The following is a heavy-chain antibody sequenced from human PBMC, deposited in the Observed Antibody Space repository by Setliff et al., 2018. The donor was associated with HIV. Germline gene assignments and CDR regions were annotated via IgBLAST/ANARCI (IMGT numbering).Heavy chain of an antibody. CDR2: IYTTGST. CDR3: ARGKYCTDGVCSKPRSAVMDV. CDR1: GDSIRSGSYY. J-gene: IGHJ6*02. D-gene: IGHD2-8*01. V-gene: IGHV4-61*09. Sequence: SETLSLTCTVSGDSIRSGSYYWTWLRQPAGKGLEWIGHIYTTGSTNYNPSLKSRVTISLDTSKNQFSLKLSSVTAADTAVYYCARGKYCTDGVCSKPRSAVMDVWGQGTTVTVSS.